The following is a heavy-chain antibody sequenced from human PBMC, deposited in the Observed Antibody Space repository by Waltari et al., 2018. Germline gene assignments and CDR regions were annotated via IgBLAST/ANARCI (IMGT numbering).Heavy chain of an antibody. D-gene: IGHD7-27*01. V-gene: IGHV1-69*12. J-gene: IGHJ6*03. CDR3: ARHELGISQYYYNMYV. CDR2: IIPMFGIP. Sequence: VQLVQSGGEVKTQGSSVKVSCKASGGSFGGYGISWVRQAPGQGLEWMGVIIPMFGIPDFSQKFQDRLTITADESTNTAYMELSSLTSEDTAIYYCARHELGISQYYYNMYVWGQGTTVTISS. CDR1: GGSFGGYG.